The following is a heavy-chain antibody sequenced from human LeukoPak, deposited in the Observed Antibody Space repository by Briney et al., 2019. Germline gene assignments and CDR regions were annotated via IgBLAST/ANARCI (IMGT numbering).Heavy chain of an antibody. J-gene: IGHJ6*03. Sequence: SVKVSCKASGGTFSSYTISWVRQAPGQGLEWMGRIIPILGIANYAQKFQGRVTVTADKSTSTAYMELSSLRSEDTAVYYCARAGRAARSYYYYYMDVWGKGTTVTVSS. D-gene: IGHD6-6*01. V-gene: IGHV1-69*02. CDR1: GGTFSSYT. CDR3: ARAGRAARSYYYYYMDV. CDR2: IIPILGIA.